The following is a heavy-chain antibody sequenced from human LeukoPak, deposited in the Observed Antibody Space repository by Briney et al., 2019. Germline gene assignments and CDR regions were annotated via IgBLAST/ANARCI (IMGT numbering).Heavy chain of an antibody. CDR1: GFTFSSYS. Sequence: PGGSLRLSCAASGFTFSSYSMNWVRQAPGKGLEWVSDISSSSSTIYYADSVKGRFTISRDNAKNSLYLQMNSLRAEDTAVYYCARDESIAAAGPYYFDYWGQGTLVTVSS. V-gene: IGHV3-48*01. CDR3: ARDESIAAAGPYYFDY. J-gene: IGHJ4*02. CDR2: ISSSSSTI. D-gene: IGHD6-13*01.